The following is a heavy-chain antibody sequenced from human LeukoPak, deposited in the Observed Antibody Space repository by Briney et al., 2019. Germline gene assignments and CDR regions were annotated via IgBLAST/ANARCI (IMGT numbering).Heavy chain of an antibody. D-gene: IGHD6-19*01. CDR3: ARGEYSSGWPIDYYYGMDV. J-gene: IGHJ6*02. CDR1: GGSISSSSYY. CDR2: INHSGST. V-gene: IGHV4-39*07. Sequence: SETLSLTCTVSGGSISSSSYYWSWIRQPPGKGLEWIGEINHSGSTNYNPSLKSRVTISVDTSKNQFSLKLSSVTAADTAVYYCARGEYSSGWPIDYYYGMDVWGQGTTVTVSS.